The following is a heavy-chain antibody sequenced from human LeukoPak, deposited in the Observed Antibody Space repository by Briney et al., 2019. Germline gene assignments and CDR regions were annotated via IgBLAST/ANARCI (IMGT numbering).Heavy chain of an antibody. J-gene: IGHJ6*03. V-gene: IGHV1-8*03. CDR3: ARRAVAYYYYYYMDV. D-gene: IGHD6-19*01. CDR2: MNPNSGNT. Sequence: GASVKVSCKASGYTFTSYDINWVRQATGQGLEWMGWMNPNSGNTGYAQKLQGRVTITRNTSISTAYMDLSSLRSEDTAVYYCARRAVAYYYYYYMDVWGKGTTATVSS. CDR1: GYTFTSYD.